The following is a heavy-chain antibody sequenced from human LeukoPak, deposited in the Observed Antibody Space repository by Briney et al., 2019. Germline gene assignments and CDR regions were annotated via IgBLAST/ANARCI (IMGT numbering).Heavy chain of an antibody. Sequence: ASVKVSCKASGYTFTAFHIHWVRQAPGQGLEWMGWINPDGGDTKFALKFKGRVTMTRDTSISTVYMELSSLRSDDTAVYYCARSPSLSGSYLGVLSWFDPWGQGTLVTVSS. J-gene: IGHJ5*02. CDR2: INPDGGDT. CDR1: GYTFTAFH. CDR3: ARSPSLSGSYLGVLSWFDP. D-gene: IGHD3-10*01. V-gene: IGHV1-2*02.